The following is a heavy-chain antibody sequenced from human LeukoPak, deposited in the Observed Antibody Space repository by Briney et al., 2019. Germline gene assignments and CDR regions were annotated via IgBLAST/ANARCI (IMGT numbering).Heavy chain of an antibody. D-gene: IGHD2-15*01. CDR1: GYSFISYW. Sequence: GESLKISCKGSGYSFISYWIGWVRQMPGKGLEWMGIIYPGDSDTRYSPSFQGQVTISADKSISTAYLQWSSLKASDTAMYYCARHPLYCSGGSCPYYFDYWGQGTLVTVSS. J-gene: IGHJ4*02. V-gene: IGHV5-51*01. CDR3: ARHPLYCSGGSCPYYFDY. CDR2: IYPGDSDT.